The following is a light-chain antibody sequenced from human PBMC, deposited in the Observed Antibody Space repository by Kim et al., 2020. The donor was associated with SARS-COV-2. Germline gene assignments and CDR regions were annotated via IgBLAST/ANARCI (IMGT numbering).Light chain of an antibody. CDR1: SGTIASTF. Sequence: NFMLTQPHSVSESPGKTVTISCTRTSGTIASTFVQWYQQRPGSAPTLLIYENNERPSGVPDRFSASIDRSSNSASLTITGLKYEDEAEYYCQSYDSFIQVFGGGTKLTVL. CDR3: QSYDSFIQV. CDR2: ENN. J-gene: IGLJ3*02. V-gene: IGLV6-57*03.